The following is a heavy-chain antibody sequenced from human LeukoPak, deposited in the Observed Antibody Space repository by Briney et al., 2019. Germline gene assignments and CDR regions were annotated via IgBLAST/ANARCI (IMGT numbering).Heavy chain of an antibody. J-gene: IGHJ4*02. CDR3: ARDLGPYSYGIFDY. Sequence: ASVKVSCKASGGSFNNYAISWVRQAPGQGLEWMGRIIPIFGIANSAQKFQGRVTITADKSTNTAYMELSSLRSEDTAVYYCARDLGPYSYGIFDYWGQGTLVTVSS. CDR2: IIPIFGIA. V-gene: IGHV1-69*04. CDR1: GGSFNNYA. D-gene: IGHD5-18*01.